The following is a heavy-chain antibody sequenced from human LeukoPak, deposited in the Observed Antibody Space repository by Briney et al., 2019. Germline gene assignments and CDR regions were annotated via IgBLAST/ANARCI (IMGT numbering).Heavy chain of an antibody. J-gene: IGHJ4*02. CDR3: ARDGDSSGWYVFFPT. Sequence: ASVKVSCKASGYTFTGYYLHWLRQAPGQGLEWMGWINPNNGGTNYAQKFQGRLTMTRDTSISTAYMELSRLTSDDTAVYYCARDGDSSGWYVFFPTWGQGTMVTVSS. CDR2: INPNNGGT. D-gene: IGHD6-19*01. CDR1: GYTFTGYY. V-gene: IGHV1-2*02.